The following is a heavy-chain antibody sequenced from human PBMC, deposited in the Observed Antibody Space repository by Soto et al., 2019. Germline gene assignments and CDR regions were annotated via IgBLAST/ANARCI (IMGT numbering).Heavy chain of an antibody. CDR2: IYPGDSDT. D-gene: IGHD6-13*01. CDR3: ARGKAAAGSSTTFYYCYYGMDV. CDR1: GYSFTSYW. V-gene: IGHV5-51*01. Sequence: PGESLKISCKGSGYSFTSYWIGWVRQMPGKGLEWMGIIYPGDSDTRYSPSFQGQVTISADKSISTAYLQWSSLKASDTAMYYCARGKAAAGSSTTFYYCYYGMDVWGQGTTVTVSS. J-gene: IGHJ6*02.